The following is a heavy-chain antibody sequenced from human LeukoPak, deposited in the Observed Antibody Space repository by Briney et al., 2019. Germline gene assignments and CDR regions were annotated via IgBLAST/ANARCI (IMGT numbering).Heavy chain of an antibody. Sequence: SETLSLTCAVYGGSFSGYYWSWIRQPPGKGLEWIGEINHSGSTNYNPSIKSRVTISVDTSKNQFSLKLSSVTAADTAVYYCARGLIGDDYWGQGTLVTVSS. CDR3: ARGLIGDDY. CDR1: GGSFSGYY. CDR2: INHSGST. V-gene: IGHV4-34*01. D-gene: IGHD3-10*01. J-gene: IGHJ4*02.